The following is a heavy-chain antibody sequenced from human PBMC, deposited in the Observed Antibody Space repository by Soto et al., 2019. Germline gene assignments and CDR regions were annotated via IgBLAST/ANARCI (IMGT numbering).Heavy chain of an antibody. J-gene: IGHJ5*02. CDR2: ISYDGSNK. D-gene: IGHD6-13*01. Sequence: QVQLVESGGGVVQPGRSLRLSCAASGFTFSSYAMHWVRQAPGKGLVWVAVISYDGSNKYYADSVKGRFTISRDNSKNTLYQQMNSLRAEDTAVYYCARDRRGYTDTPLGGCDPWGQGTLFTVSS. CDR3: ARDRRGYTDTPLGGCDP. V-gene: IGHV3-30-3*01. CDR1: GFTFSSYA.